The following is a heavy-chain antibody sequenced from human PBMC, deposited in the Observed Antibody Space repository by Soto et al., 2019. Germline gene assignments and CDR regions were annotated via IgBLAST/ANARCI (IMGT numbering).Heavy chain of an antibody. V-gene: IGHV4-4*02. Sequence: QVQLQESGPGLVKPSGTLSLTCAVSGGSISSSNWWSWVRQPAGKVLEWIGEIYHRGSTNYHPSLKSRVTISLDKSKNQFALKLRSVSAADTVVYYCARAAAGGDSSYGVFDYWGQGTLVTVSS. CDR3: ARAAAGGDSSYGVFDY. J-gene: IGHJ4*02. CDR2: IYHRGST. CDR1: GGSISSSNW. D-gene: IGHD5-12*01.